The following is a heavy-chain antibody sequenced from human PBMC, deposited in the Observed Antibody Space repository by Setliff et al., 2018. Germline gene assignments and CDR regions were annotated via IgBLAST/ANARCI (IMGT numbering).Heavy chain of an antibody. V-gene: IGHV4-59*11. CDR3: ARALLWFGEGMDV. CDR1: GGSISHRY. J-gene: IGHJ6*03. CDR2: MYNSGNT. Sequence: TLSLTCTVSGGSISHRYWSWIRQPPGKGLEWVGYMYNSGNTNYNPSLRRRVAISVDKSKNQFSLKLSSVTAADTAVYYCARALLWFGEGMDVWGKGTTVTVSS. D-gene: IGHD3-10*01.